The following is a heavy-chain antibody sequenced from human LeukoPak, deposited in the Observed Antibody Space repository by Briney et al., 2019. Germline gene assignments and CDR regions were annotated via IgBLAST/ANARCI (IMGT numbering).Heavy chain of an antibody. V-gene: IGHV3-30-3*01. Sequence: GGSLRLSCAASGFTFSSYAMHWVRQAPGKGLEWVAVISYDGSNKYYADSVKGRFTISRDNSKNTLYLQMNSLRAEDTAVYYCARDRAVGHFDYWGQGTLVTVSS. D-gene: IGHD1-26*01. J-gene: IGHJ4*02. CDR2: ISYDGSNK. CDR3: ARDRAVGHFDY. CDR1: GFTFSSYA.